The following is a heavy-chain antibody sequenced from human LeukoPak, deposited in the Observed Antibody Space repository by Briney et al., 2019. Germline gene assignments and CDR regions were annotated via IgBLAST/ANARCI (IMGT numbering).Heavy chain of an antibody. CDR2: IYYSGSA. CDR1: GGSICNYY. D-gene: IGHD2-2*01. CDR3: ARGSHTTSGEGFDC. J-gene: IGHJ4*02. V-gene: IGHV4-59*01. Sequence: SETLSLTCTVSGGSICNYYWSWIRQPPGKGLEWIGYIYYSGSANYNPSLESRVTISVDTSKNQFSLKLSSVTAADTAVYYCARGSHTTSGEGFDCWGQGTLVTVSS.